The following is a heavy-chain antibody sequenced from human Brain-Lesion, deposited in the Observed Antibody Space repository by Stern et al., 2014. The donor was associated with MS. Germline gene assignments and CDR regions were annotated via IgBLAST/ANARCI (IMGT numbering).Heavy chain of an antibody. D-gene: IGHD4-23*01. CDR2: IADGSTT. Sequence: QVQLQQWGAGLLKPSETLSLTCAVSGGSFIGYSWTWIRQPPGKGLEWIGEIADGSTTNYNPSLLSRVTLSADSSTKQIFLQLRSVTAADTAVYYCARRSTVISLYRWFDPWGQGTQVTVFS. J-gene: IGHJ5*02. CDR3: ARRSTVISLYRWFDP. V-gene: IGHV4-34*01. CDR1: GGSFIGYS.